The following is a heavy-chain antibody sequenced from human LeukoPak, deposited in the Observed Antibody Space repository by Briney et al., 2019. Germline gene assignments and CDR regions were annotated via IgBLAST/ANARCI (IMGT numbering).Heavy chain of an antibody. D-gene: IGHD6-13*01. CDR1: GYTFTCYY. CDR3: ARMYSSSWYESWYFDL. V-gene: IGHV1-2*02. Sequence: GASVKISCKASGYTFTCYYMHWVRQAPGQGLEWMGWINPNSGGTNYAQKFQGRVTMTRDASISTAYMEKSRLRSADTAVYYCARMYSSSWYESWYFDLWGRGTLVTVSS. CDR2: INPNSGGT. J-gene: IGHJ2*01.